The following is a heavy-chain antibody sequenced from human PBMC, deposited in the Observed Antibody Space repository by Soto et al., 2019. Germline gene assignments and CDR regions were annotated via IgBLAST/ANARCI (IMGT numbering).Heavy chain of an antibody. V-gene: IGHV4-30-4*01. CDR2: IYYSGST. J-gene: IGHJ4*02. CDR1: GGSISSGDYY. Sequence: PSETLSLTCTVSGGSISSGDYYWSWIRQPPGKGLEWIGYIYYSGSTYSNPSLKSRVTISVDTSKNQFSLKLSSATATDTAVYYCARSLVVVAAYFDYWGQGTLVTVSS. D-gene: IGHD2-15*01. CDR3: ARSLVVVAAYFDY.